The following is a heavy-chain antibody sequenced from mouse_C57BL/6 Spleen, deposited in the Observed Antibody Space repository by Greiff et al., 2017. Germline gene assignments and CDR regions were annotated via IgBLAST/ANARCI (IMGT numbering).Heavy chain of an antibody. Sequence: VQLQQSGAELMKPGASVKLSCKATGYTFTGYWIEWVKQRPGHGLEWIGEILPGSGSTNSNEKFKGKATFTADTPSNTAYMQLSSLTTEDSAIYYCASNVVATGYFDYWGQGTTLTVSS. CDR1: GYTFTGYW. D-gene: IGHD1-1*01. J-gene: IGHJ2*01. CDR2: ILPGSGST. V-gene: IGHV1-9*01. CDR3: ASNVVATGYFDY.